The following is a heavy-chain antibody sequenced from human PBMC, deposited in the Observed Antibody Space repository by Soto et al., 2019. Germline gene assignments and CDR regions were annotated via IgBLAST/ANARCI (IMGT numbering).Heavy chain of an antibody. J-gene: IGHJ4*02. CDR1: GISYTTYA. V-gene: IGHV1-3*01. D-gene: IGHD5-12*01. CDR3: ARAISGYVT. Sequence: VQLVQSGAEVKKPGASVRISCTASGISYTTYAIHWVRQAPGQGLEWMGWINAGNGDTRYSQRFQGRVTLTRDTSATTXYXDLSSLRSEDTSIYYCARAISGYVTWGQGTLVTVSS. CDR2: INAGNGDT.